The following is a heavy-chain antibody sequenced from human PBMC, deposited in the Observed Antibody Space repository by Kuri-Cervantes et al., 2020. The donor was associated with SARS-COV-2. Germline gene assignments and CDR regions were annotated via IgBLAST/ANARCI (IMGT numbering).Heavy chain of an antibody. V-gene: IGHV1-69*06. CDR1: GGTFSSYA. CDR3: ARDRRGYGYGFALNWFDP. Sequence: SVKVSCKASGGTFSSYAISWVRQAPGQGLEWMGGIIPIFGTANYAQKFQGRVTITADKSTSTAYMELSSLRSEDTAVYYCARDRRGYGYGFALNWFDPWGQGTLVTVSS. D-gene: IGHD5-18*01. J-gene: IGHJ5*02. CDR2: IIPIFGTA.